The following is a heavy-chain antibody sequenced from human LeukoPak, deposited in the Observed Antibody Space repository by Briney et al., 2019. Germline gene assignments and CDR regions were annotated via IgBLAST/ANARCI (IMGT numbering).Heavy chain of an antibody. J-gene: IGHJ4*02. CDR1: GYTFTGYY. D-gene: IGHD2-8*01. CDR3: ARDRDGYCTNGVCYFDY. V-gene: IGHV1-2*02. Sequence: GASVRVSCKASGYTFTGYYMHWVRQAPGQGVEWVGWINPNSGATNYAQRFQGRVTMTRDTSISTAYMDLSRLRYDDTAVYYCARDRDGYCTNGVCYFDYWGQGTLVTVSS. CDR2: INPNSGAT.